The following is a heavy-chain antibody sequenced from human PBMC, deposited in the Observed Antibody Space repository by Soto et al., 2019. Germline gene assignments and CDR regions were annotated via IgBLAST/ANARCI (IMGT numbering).Heavy chain of an antibody. CDR2: INSDGSNT. CDR3: AGGMLTNWFDP. V-gene: IGHV3-74*01. Sequence: GGSLRLSCAASGFTLSSYWMHWVRQAPGKGLVWVSRINSDGSNTVYADSVKGRFTISRDNAKNTLYLQMNSLRAEDTAVYYCAGGMLTNWFDPWGQGTLVTVSS. D-gene: IGHD3-10*02. CDR1: GFTLSSYW. J-gene: IGHJ5*02.